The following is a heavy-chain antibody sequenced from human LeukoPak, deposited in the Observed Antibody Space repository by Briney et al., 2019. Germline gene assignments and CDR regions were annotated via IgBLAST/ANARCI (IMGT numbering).Heavy chain of an antibody. CDR2: ISGSGGST. V-gene: IGHV3-23*01. Sequence: PGGSLRLSCAASGFTFSSYAMSWVRQAPGKGLEWVSAISGSGGSTYYADSVKGRFTISRDNSKNTLYLQMNSLRAEDTAVYYCAKDLNYYGSGSYYFGGYFDYWGQGTLVTVSS. CDR3: AKDLNYYGSGSYYFGGYFDY. CDR1: GFTFSSYA. D-gene: IGHD3-10*01. J-gene: IGHJ4*02.